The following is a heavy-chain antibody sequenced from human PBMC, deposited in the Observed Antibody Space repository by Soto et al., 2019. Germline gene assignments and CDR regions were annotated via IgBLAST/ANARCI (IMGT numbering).Heavy chain of an antibody. V-gene: IGHV6-1*01. CDR1: GDSVSSYSAA. J-gene: IGHJ5*02. Sequence: SQTLSVTWAISGDSVSSYSAAWNWISQSPSGGLEWLGRTYYRSRFFSDYAESVKSRIIINPDTSKNQFSLQLKSVTPEDTAVYYCVRDRYSSSGWFDPWGQGTQVTVSS. D-gene: IGHD3-10*01. CDR3: VRDRYSSSGWFDP. CDR2: TYYRSRFFS.